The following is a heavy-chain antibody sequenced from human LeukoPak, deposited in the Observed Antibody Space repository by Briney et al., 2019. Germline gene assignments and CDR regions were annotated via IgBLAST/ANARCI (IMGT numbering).Heavy chain of an antibody. CDR1: GVTFDDDA. CDR3: AKGIAAAEDYYGMDV. V-gene: IGHV3-9*01. Sequence: PGGSLRVSCAAPGVTFDDDAMRSVRQGPGKGLEWGSSINWNSGSIVYADSVRGRFAISRDNAKNSLYLQMNGLRGEDTAFYYCAKGIAAAEDYYGMDVWGQGTSVTVSS. CDR2: INWNSGSI. D-gene: IGHD6-13*01. J-gene: IGHJ6*02.